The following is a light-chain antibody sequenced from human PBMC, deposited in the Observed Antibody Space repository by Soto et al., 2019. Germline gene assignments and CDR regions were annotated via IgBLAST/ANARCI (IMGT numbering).Light chain of an antibody. CDR1: QSVTSSY. Sequence: EVVLTQSTATLSLSPGERDPLSCRASQSVTSSYLAWWQQKPGQAPRLLIYGASSRATGIPDRFSGSGSGTDFTLTISRLEPEDFAVYFCQQYGSSPTTFGQGTKVDIK. CDR3: QQYGSSPTT. V-gene: IGKV3-20*01. J-gene: IGKJ1*01. CDR2: GAS.